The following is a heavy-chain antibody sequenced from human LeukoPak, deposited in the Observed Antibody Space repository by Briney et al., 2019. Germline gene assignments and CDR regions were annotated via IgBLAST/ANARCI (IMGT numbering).Heavy chain of an antibody. Sequence: SETLSLTCTVSGGSISSYYWSWIRQPPGKGLEWIGYIYYSGSTNYNPSLKSRVTISVDTSKNQFSLKLSSVTAADTAVYYCARAGGTDHYYYYMDVWGKGTTVTVSS. CDR2: IYYSGST. J-gene: IGHJ6*03. CDR3: ARAGGTDHYYYYMDV. V-gene: IGHV4-59*01. CDR1: GGSISSYY. D-gene: IGHD1-7*01.